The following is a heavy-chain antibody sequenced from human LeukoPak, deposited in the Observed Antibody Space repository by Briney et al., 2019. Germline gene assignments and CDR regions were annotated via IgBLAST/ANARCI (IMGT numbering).Heavy chain of an antibody. V-gene: IGHV4-61*02. CDR3: ARATPYTSLFDY. D-gene: IGHD1-1*01. CDR1: GGSISSGSYY. J-gene: IGHJ4*02. CDR2: IYTSGST. Sequence: SQTLSLTCTVSGGSISSGSYYWSWIRQPAGKGLEWIGRIYTSGSTNYNPSLKSRVTISVDTSKNQFSLKLSSVTAADTAVYYCARATPYTSLFDYWGQGTLVTVSS.